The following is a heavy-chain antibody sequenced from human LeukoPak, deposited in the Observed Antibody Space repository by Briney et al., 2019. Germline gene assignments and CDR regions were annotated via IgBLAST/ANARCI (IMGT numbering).Heavy chain of an antibody. Sequence: PGGSLRLPCAASGFTFSSYSMNWVRQAPGKGLEWVSSISSSSSYIYYADSVKGRFTISRDNAKNSLYLQMNSLRAEDTAVYYCARDRTRVNDFFDYWGQGTLVTVSS. V-gene: IGHV3-21*01. D-gene: IGHD1-7*01. J-gene: IGHJ4*02. CDR1: GFTFSSYS. CDR3: ARDRTRVNDFFDY. CDR2: ISSSSSYI.